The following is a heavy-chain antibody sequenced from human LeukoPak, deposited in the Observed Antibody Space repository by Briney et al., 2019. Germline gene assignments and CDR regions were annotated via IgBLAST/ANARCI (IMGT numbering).Heavy chain of an antibody. J-gene: IGHJ5*02. Sequence: SETLSLTCAVDGGSFSGYYWSWIRQPPGKGLEWIGEINHSGSTNYNPSLKNRVTISVDTSKNQFSLKLSSVTAADTAVYYCARGGRSGTFGVVSNWFDPWGQGTLVTVSS. V-gene: IGHV4-34*01. CDR2: INHSGST. D-gene: IGHD3-3*01. CDR3: ARGGRSGTFGVVSNWFDP. CDR1: GGSFSGYY.